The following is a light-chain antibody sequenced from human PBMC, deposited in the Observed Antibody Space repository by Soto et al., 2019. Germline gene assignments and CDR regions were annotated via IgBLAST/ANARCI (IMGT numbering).Light chain of an antibody. Sequence: EIVLTQSPETMSLSPGERATLSCRASQRVTNTNSAWYQQKPVQAPRLLIYYASSRATGIPDRFSGSGSGTDFTLTISRLEPEDFAVYYCQQYGSSYTFGQGTNLEIK. CDR3: QQYGSSYT. CDR1: QRVTNTN. CDR2: YAS. V-gene: IGKV3-20*01. J-gene: IGKJ2*01.